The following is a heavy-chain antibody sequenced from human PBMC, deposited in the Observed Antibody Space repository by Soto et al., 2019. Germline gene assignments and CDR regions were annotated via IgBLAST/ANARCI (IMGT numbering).Heavy chain of an antibody. Sequence: QVQLVESGGGVVQPGRSLRLSCAASGFTFSSYGMHWVRQAPGKGLEWVAVISYDGSNKYYADSVKGRFTISRDNSKNTLYLKMNRLRAEDTAVYYCAKMYSSSCWCFQHWGQGTLVTVSS. J-gene: IGHJ1*01. D-gene: IGHD6-6*01. CDR1: GFTFSSYG. CDR2: ISYDGSNK. V-gene: IGHV3-30*18. CDR3: AKMYSSSCWCFQH.